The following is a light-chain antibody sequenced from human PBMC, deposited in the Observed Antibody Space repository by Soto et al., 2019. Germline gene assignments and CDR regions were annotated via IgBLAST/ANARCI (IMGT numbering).Light chain of an antibody. CDR3: KLYGSSPLFT. CDR2: GAS. J-gene: IGKJ3*01. Sequence: EIVLTQSPGTLSLSPGERATLSCRASQSVSSSYLAWYQQKPGQAPRLIIYGASGRATGIPDRFSGSGYGIDFTLTIKKLVRRGFVVYYCKLYGSSPLFTFGPGTKVAIK. V-gene: IGKV3-20*01. CDR1: QSVSSSY.